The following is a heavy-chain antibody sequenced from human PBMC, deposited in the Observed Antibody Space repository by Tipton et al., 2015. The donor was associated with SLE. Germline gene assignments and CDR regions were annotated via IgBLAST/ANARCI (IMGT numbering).Heavy chain of an antibody. D-gene: IGHD5-12*01. CDR2: IYYTGVT. Sequence: TLSLTCTVSGDSISTTGYYWDGIRQPPGKGLEWIGRIYYTGVTYFNPSLTGRLTMYVDTSKNQFFLKMTSVDAADTAVYYCARRCSGCFDYWGQGILVTVSS. CDR1: GDSISTTGYY. CDR3: ARRCSGCFDY. V-gene: IGHV4-39*01. J-gene: IGHJ4*02.